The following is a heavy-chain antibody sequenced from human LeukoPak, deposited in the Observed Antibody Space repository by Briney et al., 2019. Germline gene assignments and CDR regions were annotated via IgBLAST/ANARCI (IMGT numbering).Heavy chain of an antibody. CDR3: ARVSWFPGTSYYYMDV. CDR1: GGSISSYY. D-gene: IGHD1-1*01. Sequence: KPSETLSLTCTVSGGSISSYYWSWIRQPPGKGLEWIGYIYYSGSTNYNPSLKSRVTISLDTSKNQFSLKLTSVTAADTAVYYCARVSWFPGTSYYYMDVWGKGTTVTVSS. CDR2: IYYSGST. V-gene: IGHV4-59*01. J-gene: IGHJ6*03.